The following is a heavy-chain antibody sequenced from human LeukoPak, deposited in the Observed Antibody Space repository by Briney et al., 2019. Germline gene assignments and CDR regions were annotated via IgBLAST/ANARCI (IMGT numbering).Heavy chain of an antibody. CDR2: INPNSGGT. V-gene: IGHV1-2*06. CDR3: ARVGSRGGWLGGDY. CDR1: GYTFTGYY. Sequence: ASVKVSCKASGYTFTGYYMHWVRQAPGQGLEWMGRINPNSGGTNYSQKFQGRVTMTRDTSISTDYMELSRLRSDDTAVYYCARVGSRGGWLGGDYWGQGTLSPSPQ. D-gene: IGHD6-19*01. J-gene: IGHJ4*02.